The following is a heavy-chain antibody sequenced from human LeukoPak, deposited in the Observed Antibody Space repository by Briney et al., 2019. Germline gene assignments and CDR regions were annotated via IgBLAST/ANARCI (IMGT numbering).Heavy chain of an antibody. CDR1: GYTFTSYG. V-gene: IGHV1-2*02. D-gene: IGHD3-22*01. CDR3: ARRYYYDSSGYSHFDY. J-gene: IGHJ4*02. Sequence: GASVKVSCKASGYTFTSYGISWVRQAPGQGLEWMGWINPNSGGTNYAQKFQGRVTMTRDTSISTAYMELSRLRSDDTAVYYCARRYYYDSSGYSHFDYWGQGTLVTVSS. CDR2: INPNSGGT.